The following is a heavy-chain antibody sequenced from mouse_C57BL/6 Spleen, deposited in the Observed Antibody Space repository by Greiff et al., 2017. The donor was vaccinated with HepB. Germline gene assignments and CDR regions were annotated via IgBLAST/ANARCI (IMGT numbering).Heavy chain of an antibody. Sequence: QVQLQQPGAELVKPGASVKLSCKASGYTFTSYWMQWVKQRPGQGLEWIGEIDPSDSYTNYNQKFKGKATLTVDTSSSTAYMQLSSLTSEDSAVYYCARSTTVEDYWGQGTTLTVSS. J-gene: IGHJ2*01. V-gene: IGHV1-50*01. CDR2: IDPSDSYT. CDR3: ARSTTVEDY. D-gene: IGHD1-1*01. CDR1: GYTFTSYW.